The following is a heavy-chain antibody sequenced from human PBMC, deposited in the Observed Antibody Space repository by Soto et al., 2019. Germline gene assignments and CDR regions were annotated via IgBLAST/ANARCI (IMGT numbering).Heavy chain of an antibody. CDR2: IYPGDSDT. CDR1: SYTFSTSW. J-gene: IGHJ6*02. D-gene: IGHD2-2*01. CDR3: ARVAVVPSAPGSYYYAMDV. V-gene: IGHV5-51*01. Sequence: PGESLKLSCKGSSYTFSTSWIAWVRQMPGKGLEWLGIIYPGDSDTRYSPSFRGHVTISVDKSIYTAYLQWSRLRASDTAVYSCARVAVVPSAPGSYYYAMDVWGQGTTVTVSS.